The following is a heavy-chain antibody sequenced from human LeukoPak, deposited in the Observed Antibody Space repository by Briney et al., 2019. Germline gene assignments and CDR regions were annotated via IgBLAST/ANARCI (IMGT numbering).Heavy chain of an antibody. D-gene: IGHD3-10*01. J-gene: IGHJ3*02. Sequence: SVTVSYMASGYTFTDYYIHWLRQAPGQGLAGMGWITPYSCGTDYAQKFQGRVPITMDTSISTVYMELSRLRSDDKAVYYCAREFNTYYYGSGSHDAFDIWGQG. CDR3: AREFNTYYYGSGSHDAFDI. V-gene: IGHV1-2*02. CDR1: GYTFTDYY. CDR2: ITPYSCGT.